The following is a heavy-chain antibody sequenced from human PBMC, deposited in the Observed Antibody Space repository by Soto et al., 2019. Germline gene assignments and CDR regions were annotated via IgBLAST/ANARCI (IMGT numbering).Heavy chain of an antibody. V-gene: IGHV3-30*18. CDR3: AKDQKITALSDFDS. Sequence: QVQLVESGGGVVQPGASLTLSCEASGFTFRNYGMHWVRQAPGKGLEWVAVVSYDGSNKLYAGSVKGRFTISRDNSKNTLVLQINSLRDEDTAVYFCAKDQKITALSDFDSWGQGTLVTVSS. CDR2: VSYDGSNK. D-gene: IGHD3-16*01. CDR1: GFTFRNYG. J-gene: IGHJ4*02.